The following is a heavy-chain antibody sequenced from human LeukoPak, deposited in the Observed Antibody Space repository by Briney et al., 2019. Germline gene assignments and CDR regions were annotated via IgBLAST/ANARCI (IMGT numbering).Heavy chain of an antibody. D-gene: IGHD3-22*01. Sequence: GGSLRLSCSASGFRFSSYEMSWVRQAPGKGLEWVSYINDNGYTIYYADSVEGRFTISRDNAKNSLSLQMNGLRAEDTAVYYCARGDSSGYYKPFYFDYWGRGTLVTVSS. CDR1: GFRFSSYE. V-gene: IGHV3-48*03. CDR3: ARGDSSGYYKPFYFDY. J-gene: IGHJ4*02. CDR2: INDNGYTI.